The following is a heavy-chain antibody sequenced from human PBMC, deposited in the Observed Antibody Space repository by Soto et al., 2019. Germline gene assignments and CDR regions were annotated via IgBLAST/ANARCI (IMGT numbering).Heavy chain of an antibody. Sequence: SETLSLTCTVSGGSISSYYWSWIRQPPGKGLEWIGYIYYSGSTNYNPSLKSRVTISVDTSKNQFSLKLSSVTAADTAVYYCARPVRTGHSAVVAFDIWGQGTMVTVSS. CDR1: GGSISSYY. CDR2: IYYSGST. J-gene: IGHJ3*02. CDR3: ARPVRTGHSAVVAFDI. V-gene: IGHV4-59*08. D-gene: IGHD1-1*01.